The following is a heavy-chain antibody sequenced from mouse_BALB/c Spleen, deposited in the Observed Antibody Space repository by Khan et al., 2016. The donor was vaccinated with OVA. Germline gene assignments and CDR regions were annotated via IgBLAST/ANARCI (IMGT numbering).Heavy chain of an antibody. CDR2: INPYNDYT. V-gene: IGHV1S45*01. CDR3: ANPRQRGLMGCFAY. Sequence: VQLQQSGAELVRPGASVKISCKAFGYTFTNHHINWVKPRPGPGLDWIGYINPYNDYTNSNQKFKGKATLTVDKSSSTAYMELSSLTAEESAVSYCANPRQRGLMGCFAYWGQGTLVTVSA. CDR1: GYTFTNHH. J-gene: IGHJ3*01. D-gene: IGHD3-2*01.